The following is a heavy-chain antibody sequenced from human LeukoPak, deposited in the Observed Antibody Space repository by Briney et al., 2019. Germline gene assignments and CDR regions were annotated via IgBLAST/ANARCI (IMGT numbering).Heavy chain of an antibody. V-gene: IGHV1-18*01. D-gene: IGHD3-9*01. CDR3: ARDSRYYDILTGYKYFDY. CDR1: GYTFTSYG. Sequence: ASVKVSCKASGYTFTSYGIIWVRQAPGQGLEWMGWISGYNGNTNYTQKLQGRVTMTTDTSTSTAYMELMSLRSDDTAVYYCARDSRYYDILTGYKYFDYWGQGTLVTVSS. J-gene: IGHJ4*02. CDR2: ISGYNGNT.